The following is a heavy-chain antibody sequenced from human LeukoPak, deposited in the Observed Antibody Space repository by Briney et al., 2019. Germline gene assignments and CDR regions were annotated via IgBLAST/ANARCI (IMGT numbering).Heavy chain of an antibody. J-gene: IGHJ4*02. CDR2: IYTSGST. CDR1: GGSISSYY. Sequence: SETLSLTCTVSGGSISSYYWSWIRQPAGKGLEWIGRIYTSGSTNYNPSLKSRVTMSVDTSKHQFSLKLSSVTAADTAVYYCARGFYYDSSGENYFDYWGQGTLVTVSS. V-gene: IGHV4-4*07. D-gene: IGHD3-22*01. CDR3: ARGFYYDSSGENYFDY.